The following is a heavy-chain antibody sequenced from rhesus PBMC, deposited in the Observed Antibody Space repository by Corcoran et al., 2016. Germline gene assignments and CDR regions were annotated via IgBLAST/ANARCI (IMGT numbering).Heavy chain of an antibody. CDR3: ARGEVGGSFDV. Sequence: QVQLQESGPGLVKPSETLSLTCAVSGYSISSGYGRSGIRQPPGKGLEGFGYSGGSRGSTNYNPSLMSRVTISKDTSKNQFSLMRSSVSAADTAVYYCARGEVGGSFDVWGAGVLVTVSS. CDR1: GYSISSGYG. J-gene: IGHJ5-1*01. V-gene: IGHV4-127*01. CDR2: SGGSRGST. D-gene: IGHD5-42*01.